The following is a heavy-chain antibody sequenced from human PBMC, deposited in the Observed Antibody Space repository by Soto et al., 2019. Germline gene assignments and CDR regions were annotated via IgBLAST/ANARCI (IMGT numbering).Heavy chain of an antibody. Sequence: PSETLSLTCTVSGGSIRGRYWRWIRQPPGRGLEWIGYIYDSGSTNYNPSLKSRVTISVDTSKNQFSLNLTSVTAADTAVYYCARQGIYCGPDYYYLLYVRAKGTTVTVS. D-gene: IGHD3-3*02. CDR3: ARQGIYCGPDYYYLLYV. V-gene: IGHV4-59*08. J-gene: IGHJ6*03. CDR2: IYDSGST. CDR1: GGSIRGRY.